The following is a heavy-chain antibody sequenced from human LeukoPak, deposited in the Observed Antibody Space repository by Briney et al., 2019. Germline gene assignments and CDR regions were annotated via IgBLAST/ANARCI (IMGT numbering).Heavy chain of an antibody. D-gene: IGHD4-23*01. V-gene: IGHV3-7*01. CDR1: GFTFSTYW. CDR2: IKEDGSDK. Sequence: GGSLRLSCEASGFTFSTYWMGWVRHAPGKALEWVAKIKEDGSDKQYVDSVKGRFTISRDNAKNSLQLQMDSLRVEDMAVYYCGRDQGYGGTCDNWGQGTLVTVSS. J-gene: IGHJ4*02. CDR3: GRDQGYGGTCDN.